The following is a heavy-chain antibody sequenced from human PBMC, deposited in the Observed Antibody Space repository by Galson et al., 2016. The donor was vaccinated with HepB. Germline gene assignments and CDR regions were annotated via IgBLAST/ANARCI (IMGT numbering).Heavy chain of an antibody. CDR3: ARDRRYSSSWRRGGGNFDY. J-gene: IGHJ4*02. Sequence: SLRLSCAASGFLFHSYAMHWVRQAPGKGLEWVAVISYDGSNKDYADSVKGRFTISRDNSKNTLYLQMNSLRVEDTAVYYCARDRRYSSSWRRGGGNFDYWGQGTLVTVYS. D-gene: IGHD6-13*01. CDR1: GFLFHSYA. CDR2: ISYDGSNK. V-gene: IGHV3-30*04.